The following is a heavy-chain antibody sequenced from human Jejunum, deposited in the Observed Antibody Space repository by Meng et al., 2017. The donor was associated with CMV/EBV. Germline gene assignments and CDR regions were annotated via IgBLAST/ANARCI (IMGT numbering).Heavy chain of an antibody. V-gene: IGHV1-69*12. CDR2: IIPIFGTT. CDR1: GDTFTNYV. CDR3: ARAGGQGGWFDP. D-gene: IGHD3-10*01. Sequence: QVQLGPAGAEVKKPGSSVKVSCKASGDTFTNYVISWVRQAPGQGLEWMGVIIPIFGTTDYAPKFQGRVAITADESTSTAYMELSSLTSEDTAVYYCARAGGQGGWFDPWGQGTLVTVSS. J-gene: IGHJ5*02.